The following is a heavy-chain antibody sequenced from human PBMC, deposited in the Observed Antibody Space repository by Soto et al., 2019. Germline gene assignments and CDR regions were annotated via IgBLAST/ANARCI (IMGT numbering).Heavy chain of an antibody. CDR2: ISGSGGST. V-gene: IGHV3-23*01. D-gene: IGHD3-10*01. Sequence: GGSLRLSCAASGFTFSSYALSWFRQAPGRGLEWVSAISGSGGSTYYADSVKGRFTISRDNSKNTLYLQMNSLRAEDTAVYYCAKSAYYYGSGSYYPFDPWGQGTLVTVSS. CDR1: GFTFSSYA. CDR3: AKSAYYYGSGSYYPFDP. J-gene: IGHJ5*02.